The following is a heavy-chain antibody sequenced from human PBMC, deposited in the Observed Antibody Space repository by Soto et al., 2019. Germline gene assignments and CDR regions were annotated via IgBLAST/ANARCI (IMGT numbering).Heavy chain of an antibody. V-gene: IGHV3-66*01. J-gene: IGHJ5*02. Sequence: DVQLVESGGGLVQPGGSLRLSCAASGFTVSSNYINWVRQAPGKGLEWVSIIYTGGKTYYADSVKGRFTISRDNSKNTVYLQMNSLRAEDTAVYYCARDSGGYGDYTTWGLGALVTVSS. D-gene: IGHD4-17*01. CDR3: ARDSGGYGDYTT. CDR1: GFTVSSNY. CDR2: IYTGGKT.